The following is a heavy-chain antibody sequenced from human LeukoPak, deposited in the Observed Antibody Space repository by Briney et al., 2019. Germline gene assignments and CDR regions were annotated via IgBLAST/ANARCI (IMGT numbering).Heavy chain of an antibody. CDR3: ARDYGSGSYYKPLNWFDP. CDR1: GFTFSSYS. Sequence: GGSLRLSCAASGFTFSSYSMNWVRQAPGKGLEWVSSISSSSSYIYYADSVKGRFTISRDNAKNSLYLQMNSLRAEDTAVYYCARDYGSGSYYKPLNWFDPWGQGTLVTVSS. D-gene: IGHD3-10*01. J-gene: IGHJ5*02. CDR2: ISSSSSYI. V-gene: IGHV3-21*01.